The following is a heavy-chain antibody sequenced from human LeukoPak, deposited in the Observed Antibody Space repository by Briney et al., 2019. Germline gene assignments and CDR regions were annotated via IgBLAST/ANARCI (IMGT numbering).Heavy chain of an antibody. CDR1: GGSISSQY. D-gene: IGHD4-23*01. CDR3: ARETTVVTPGRSDVFDI. J-gene: IGHJ3*02. CDR2: IYYSGST. V-gene: IGHV4-59*11. Sequence: ASETLSFTCTVSGGSISSQYWNWIRQPPGKGLEWIGYIYYSGSTNYNPSLKSRVTISVDTSKNQFSLKLSSVTAADTAVYYCARETTVVTPGRSDVFDIWGQGTMVTVSS.